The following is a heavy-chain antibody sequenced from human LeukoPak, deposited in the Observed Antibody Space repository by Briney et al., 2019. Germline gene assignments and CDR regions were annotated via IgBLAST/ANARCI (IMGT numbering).Heavy chain of an antibody. J-gene: IGHJ4*02. CDR1: GYSISSGYY. V-gene: IGHV4-38-2*02. CDR2: IYHSGST. CDR3: ARDSAGYSSGWYRPYYFDY. D-gene: IGHD6-19*01. Sequence: SETLSLTCTVSGYSISSGYYWGWIRQPPGKGLEWIGSIYHSGSTYYNPSLKSRVTISVDTSKNQFSLKLSSVTAADTAVYYCARDSAGYSSGWYRPYYFDYWGQGTLVTVSS.